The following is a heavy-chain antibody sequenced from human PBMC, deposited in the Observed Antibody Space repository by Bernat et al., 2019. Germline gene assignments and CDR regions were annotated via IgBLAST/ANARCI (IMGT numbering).Heavy chain of an antibody. CDR1: GFTFSNAW. D-gene: IGHD1-26*01. Sequence: EVQLVESGGGLVKPGGSLRLSCAASGFTFSNAWMSWVRQAPGKGLEWVGRIKSKTDGGTTDYAAPVKGRFTISRDDSKNTLYLQMNSLRAEDTAVYYCARALGVWTAVGLLPYYFDYWGQGTLVTVSS. CDR2: IKSKTDGGTT. J-gene: IGHJ4*02. V-gene: IGHV3-15*01. CDR3: ARALGVWTAVGLLPYYFDY.